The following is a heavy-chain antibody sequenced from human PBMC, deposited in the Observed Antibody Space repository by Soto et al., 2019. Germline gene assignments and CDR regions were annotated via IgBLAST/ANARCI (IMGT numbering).Heavy chain of an antibody. CDR2: ISAYNGNT. V-gene: IGHV1-18*01. J-gene: IGHJ1*01. D-gene: IGHD3-22*01. CDR1: GYTFTTYG. Sequence: QVQLVQSGGEVKKPGASVKVSCKASGYTFTTYGITWVRQGPGQGLEWMGWISAYNGNTNYAQKVQGRVTMTTDTSTSTAYMGLRSLSSDDTAVYYCARAVDYYDSSGYYAHEYFQHWGQGTLVTVSS. CDR3: ARAVDYYDSSGYYAHEYFQH.